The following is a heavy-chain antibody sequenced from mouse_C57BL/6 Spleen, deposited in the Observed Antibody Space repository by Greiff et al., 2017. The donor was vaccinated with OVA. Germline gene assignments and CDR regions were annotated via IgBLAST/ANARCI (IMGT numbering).Heavy chain of an antibody. J-gene: IGHJ4*01. V-gene: IGHV1-42*01. Sequence: VQLQQSGPELVKPGASVKISCKASGYSFTGYYMNWVKQSPEKSLEWIGEINPSTGGTTYNQKFKAKATLTVDKSSSTAYMQLKSLTSEDSAVYYCATNYGSSGYAMDYWGQGTSVTVSS. CDR3: ATNYGSSGYAMDY. CDR2: INPSTGGT. D-gene: IGHD1-1*01. CDR1: GYSFTGYY.